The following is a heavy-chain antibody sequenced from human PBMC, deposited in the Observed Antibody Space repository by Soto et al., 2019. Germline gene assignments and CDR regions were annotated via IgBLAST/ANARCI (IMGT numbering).Heavy chain of an antibody. D-gene: IGHD3-22*01. V-gene: IGHV3-21*01. J-gene: IGHJ3*02. CDR2: ISSSSSYI. CDR1: GFTFSSYS. Sequence: PGGSLRLSCAASGFTFSSYSMNWVRQAPGKGLEWVSSISSSSSYIYYADSVKGRFTISRDNAKNSLYLQMNSLGAEDTAVYYCARDRRGDYYDSSGPDPDAFDIWGQGTMVTVSS. CDR3: ARDRRGDYYDSSGPDPDAFDI.